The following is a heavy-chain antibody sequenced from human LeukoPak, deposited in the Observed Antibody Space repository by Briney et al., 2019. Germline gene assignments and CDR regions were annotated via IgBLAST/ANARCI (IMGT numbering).Heavy chain of an antibody. J-gene: IGHJ4*02. D-gene: IGHD6-19*01. CDR2: IDPSDSYT. Sequence: GESLKISCKGSGYSFTSYWISWVRQMPGKGLEWMGRIDPSDSYTNYSPSFQGHVTISADKSISTAYLQWSSLKASDTAMYYCARHAWLGDSSGWFDYWGQGTLVTVSS. CDR3: ARHAWLGDSSGWFDY. V-gene: IGHV5-10-1*01. CDR1: GYSFTSYW.